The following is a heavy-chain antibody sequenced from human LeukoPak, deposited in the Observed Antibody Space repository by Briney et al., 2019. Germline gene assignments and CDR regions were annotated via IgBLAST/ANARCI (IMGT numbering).Heavy chain of an antibody. CDR1: GFTFSSFG. J-gene: IGHJ4*02. Sequence: PGGSLRLSCAASGFTFSSFGMHWVRQAPGKGLEWVAVISYDGNSKYYADPVKGRFTISRDNSKNTLYLQMNSLRAEDTAVYYCAKETVTATSFTSGFDYWGQGTLVTVSS. D-gene: IGHD2-21*02. CDR2: ISYDGNSK. CDR3: AKETVTATSFTSGFDY. V-gene: IGHV3-33*05.